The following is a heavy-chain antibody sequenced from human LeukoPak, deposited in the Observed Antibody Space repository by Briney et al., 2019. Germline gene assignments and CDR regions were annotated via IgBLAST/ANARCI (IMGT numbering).Heavy chain of an antibody. Sequence: GESLKISCKGSGYSFTIYWIAWVRQLARKGLEWMGIIYPGDSDTRYSPSFQGQVTISADKSISTAYLQWSSLKASDTAMYYCATRGDGDAFDIWGQGTMVTVSS. CDR2: IYPGDSDT. V-gene: IGHV5-51*01. CDR3: ATRGDGDAFDI. D-gene: IGHD2-21*02. CDR1: GYSFTIYW. J-gene: IGHJ3*02.